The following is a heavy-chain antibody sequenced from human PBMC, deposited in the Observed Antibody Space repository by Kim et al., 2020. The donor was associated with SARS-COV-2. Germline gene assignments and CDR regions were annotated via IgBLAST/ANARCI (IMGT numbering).Heavy chain of an antibody. CDR2: ISSSGGGT. D-gene: IGHD2-15*01. J-gene: IGHJ4*02. V-gene: IGHV3-23*01. CDR1: GFTFSSYA. CDR3: AKDCCGDSCYEY. Sequence: GGSLRLSCAASGFTFSSYAMSWVRQAPGKGLEWVSPISSSGGGTYYADSVKGRFTISRDNTKNTLYLQMNSLRAEDTAVYYCAKDCCGDSCYEYWGQGTLVTVSP.